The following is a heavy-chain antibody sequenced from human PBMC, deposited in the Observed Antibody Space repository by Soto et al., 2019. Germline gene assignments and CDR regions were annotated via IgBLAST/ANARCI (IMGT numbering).Heavy chain of an antibody. J-gene: IGHJ6*02. Sequence: QVQLQESGPGLVKPSETLSLTCTVSGGSISGYYWSWIRQPPGKGLEWIGYIYYSGSTNYNPSLKSRVTISVDTSKNQFSLKLSSVTAADTAVYYCARSPDYGDYSPYYYYGMDVWGQGTTVTVSS. V-gene: IGHV4-59*01. CDR2: IYYSGST. CDR1: GGSISGYY. CDR3: ARSPDYGDYSPYYYYGMDV. D-gene: IGHD4-17*01.